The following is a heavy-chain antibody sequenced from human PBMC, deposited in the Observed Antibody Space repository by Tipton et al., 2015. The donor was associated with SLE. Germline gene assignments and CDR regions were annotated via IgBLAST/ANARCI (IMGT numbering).Heavy chain of an antibody. CDR2: IRGSGEST. CDR1: GFTFSNYA. CDR3: AKPFSSIRLWGDFDY. J-gene: IGHJ4*02. D-gene: IGHD4/OR15-4a*01. V-gene: IGHV3-23*01. Sequence: SLRLSCAASGFTFSNYAMNWVRQGPGKGLEWVAGIRGSGESTHYADSVKGRFTISRDNSKNTLYLQMNSLRAEDTAIYYCAKPFSSIRLWGDFDYWGQGTLVTVSS.